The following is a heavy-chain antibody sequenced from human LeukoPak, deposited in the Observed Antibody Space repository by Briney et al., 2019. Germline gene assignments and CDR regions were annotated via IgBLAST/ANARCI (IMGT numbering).Heavy chain of an antibody. Sequence: ASVKVSCKASGFTFTIYGFSWVRQAPGQGLEWMGWVSAHSGNTRYAQKFQGRVTMTTDRPTSTAYMELRGLRSDDTAVYYCAREAGSSTYYPYFDYWGQGTLVTVSS. CDR3: AREAGSSTYYPYFDY. CDR1: GFTFTIYG. J-gene: IGHJ4*02. CDR2: VSAHSGNT. V-gene: IGHV1-18*01. D-gene: IGHD3-22*01.